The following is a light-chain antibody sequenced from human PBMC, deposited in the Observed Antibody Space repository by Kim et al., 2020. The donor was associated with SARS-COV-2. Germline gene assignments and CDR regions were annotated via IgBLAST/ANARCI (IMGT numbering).Light chain of an antibody. CDR3: QVLDSSSVV. V-gene: IGLV3-9*01. CDR1: NLYRKK. J-gene: IGLJ2*01. CDR2: RVY. Sequence: SVALAQTARITCVGNNLYRKKVHWYQQTPGQAPVLVIYRVYNRPSGIPERFSGSNSGNSATLTISRAQAGDEADYYCQVLDSSSVVFGGGTKLTVL.